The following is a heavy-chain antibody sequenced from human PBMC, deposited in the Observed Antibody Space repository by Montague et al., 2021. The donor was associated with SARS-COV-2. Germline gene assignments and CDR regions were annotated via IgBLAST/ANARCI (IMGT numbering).Heavy chain of an antibody. D-gene: IGHD3-22*01. CDR3: ARDLPESWRISPGLAGLFAAVVHSAGGMDV. V-gene: IGHV4-61*09. CDR2: IQTSGTS. J-gene: IGHJ6*02. CDR1: GDSMTSGSHF. Sequence: TLSLTCTVSGDSMTSGSHFWTWIRQPAGKGLEWIGHIQTSGTSNYNPSLRDRITLSIETSRNQFSLELRSVTAADSAVYFCARDLPESWRISPGLAGLFAAVVHSAGGMDVWGRGTTVIVS.